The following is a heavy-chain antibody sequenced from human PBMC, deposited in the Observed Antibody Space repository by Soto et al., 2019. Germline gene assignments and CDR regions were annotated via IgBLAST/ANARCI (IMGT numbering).Heavy chain of an antibody. V-gene: IGHV3-66*01. D-gene: IGHD3-9*01. J-gene: IGHJ4*02. CDR3: TKGAERTVQRFLDWVCGH. CDR2: SSSGGGT. Sequence: GGSLRLSCAASGFAVSSTDMSWVRHAPGKRLEWVSSSSSGGGTDYADSVKGRFTVSRDTSRNTLYLQWNSLQASDTATYYCTKGAERTVQRFLDWVCGHWGQGTPVTVSS. CDR1: GFAVSSTD.